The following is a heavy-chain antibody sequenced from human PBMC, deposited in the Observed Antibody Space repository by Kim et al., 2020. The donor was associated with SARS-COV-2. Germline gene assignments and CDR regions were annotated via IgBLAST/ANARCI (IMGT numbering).Heavy chain of an antibody. V-gene: IGHV3-15*01. D-gene: IGHD6-19*01. CDR2: T. Sequence: TDYAAPVKGRFTISRDDSKNTLYLQMNSLKTEDTAVYYCTTDPTPVAGDYWGQGTLVTVSS. CDR3: TTDPTPVAGDY. J-gene: IGHJ4*02.